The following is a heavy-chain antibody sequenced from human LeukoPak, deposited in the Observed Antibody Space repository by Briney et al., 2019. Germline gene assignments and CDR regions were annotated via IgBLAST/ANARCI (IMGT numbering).Heavy chain of an antibody. CDR3: ARRNREDATGRKFDP. J-gene: IGHJ5*02. V-gene: IGHV4-31*03. CDR2: IYYSGST. D-gene: IGHD1-14*01. Sequence: SETPSLTCTVSGGSISSGGYYWSWIRQHPGKGLEWIGYIYYSGSTYYNPSLKSRVTISVDTSKNRFSLKLSSVTAADTAVYYCARRNREDATGRKFDPWGQGTLVIVPS. CDR1: GGSISSGGYY.